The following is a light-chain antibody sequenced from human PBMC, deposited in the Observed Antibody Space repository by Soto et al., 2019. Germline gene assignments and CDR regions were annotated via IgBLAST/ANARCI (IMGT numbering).Light chain of an antibody. J-gene: IGKJ1*01. CDR2: AAF. V-gene: IGKV3-20*01. Sequence: EIVLTQSPGTLSLSQGERATLSCRASQSVTNYLAWYQQKPGQPPRLLIYAAFNRAAGIPDRFSGSGSGTDFTLTISRLEPEDFAVYYCQQYGSSGTFGQGTKVDIK. CDR1: QSVTNY. CDR3: QQYGSSGT.